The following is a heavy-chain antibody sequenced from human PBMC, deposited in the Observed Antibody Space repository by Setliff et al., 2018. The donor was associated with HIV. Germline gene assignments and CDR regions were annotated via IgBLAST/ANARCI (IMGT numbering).Heavy chain of an antibody. D-gene: IGHD3-10*01. CDR1: GGSISSGNYY. Sequence: SSETLSLTCTVSGGSISSGNYYWGWIRQPPEKGLEWIGSIYNSGYTHYNPSLKSRVTISVDPYQNQFSLERTSVTAADTAGYYGARQGPLWFGEPPGVWGKGTTVTVSS. CDR3: ARQGPLWFGEPPGV. CDR2: IYNSGYT. J-gene: IGHJ6*04. V-gene: IGHV4-39*01.